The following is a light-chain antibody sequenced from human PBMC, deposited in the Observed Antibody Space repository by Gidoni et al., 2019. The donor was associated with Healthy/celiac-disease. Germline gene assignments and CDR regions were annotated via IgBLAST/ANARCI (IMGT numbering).Light chain of an antibody. CDR2: GKN. J-gene: IGLJ2*01. V-gene: IGLV3-19*01. CDR3: NSRDSSGNHPAV. Sequence: SSELTQDPAVSVALGQTVRITCQGDSLRSYYASWYQQKQGQAPVLVIYGKNNRPSGIPDRFSGSSSGNTASLTITGAQAEDEADYYCNSRDSSGNHPAVFGGGTKLTVL. CDR1: SLRSYY.